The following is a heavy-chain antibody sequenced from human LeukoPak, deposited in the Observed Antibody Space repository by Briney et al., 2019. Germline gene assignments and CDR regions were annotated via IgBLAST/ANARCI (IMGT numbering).Heavy chain of an antibody. V-gene: IGHV4-4*07. CDR3: ARAELGYCSSASCRRGYYYYMDV. D-gene: IGHD2-2*01. CDR2: IYTSGST. J-gene: IGHJ6*03. Sequence: PSETLSLTCTVSGGSISSYYWSWFRQPAGKGLEWIGRIYTSGSTNYNPSLKSRVTMSVDTSKNQFSLKLSSVTAADTAVYYCARAELGYCSSASCRRGYYYYMDVWGKGTTVTVSS. CDR1: GGSISSYY.